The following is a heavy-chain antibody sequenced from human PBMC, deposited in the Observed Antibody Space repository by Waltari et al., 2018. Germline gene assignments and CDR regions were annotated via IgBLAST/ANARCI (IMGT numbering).Heavy chain of an antibody. Sequence: QVQLQESRPGLVKPSGTLSLTCAVSGGSISCSNWWCWVRQPPGKGLEGIGEIYHTGRTNANPSIKLRVTRSVDKAKNQFSLKLSSVTAADTAVYYCARENYYDSSGPGFDYWGQGTLVTVSS. J-gene: IGHJ4*02. V-gene: IGHV4-4*02. CDR1: GGSISCSNW. D-gene: IGHD3-22*01. CDR2: IYHTGRT. CDR3: ARENYYDSSGPGFDY.